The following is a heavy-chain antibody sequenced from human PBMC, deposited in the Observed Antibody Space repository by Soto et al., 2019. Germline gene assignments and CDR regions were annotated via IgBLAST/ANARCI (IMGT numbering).Heavy chain of an antibody. Sequence: GGSLRLSCAASGFTFSTYWMHWVRQAPGKGLVWVSRINSDGSSTSYADSVKGRFTISRDNAKNTLYLQMNSLRAEDTAVYYCARAGYDFYMDVWGKGTTVTVSS. V-gene: IGHV3-74*01. CDR3: ARAGYDFYMDV. J-gene: IGHJ6*03. CDR1: GFTFSTYW. D-gene: IGHD3-3*01. CDR2: INSDGSST.